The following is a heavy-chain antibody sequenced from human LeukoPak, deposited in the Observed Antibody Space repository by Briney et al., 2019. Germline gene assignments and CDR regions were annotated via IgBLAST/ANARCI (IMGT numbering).Heavy chain of an antibody. V-gene: IGHV3-15*01. CDR1: GFTFNNAW. CDR3: TTEGDSSGYTPFDY. D-gene: IGHD3-22*01. Sequence: PGGSLRLSCAASGFTFNNAWPTWVRQAPGKGLEWVGRIKSKVDGATTQYAAPVKGRFSISRDDSKDTLYLQMDSLKTEDTAIHYCTTEGDSSGYTPFDYWGQGTLVTVSS. J-gene: IGHJ4*02. CDR2: IKSKVDGATT.